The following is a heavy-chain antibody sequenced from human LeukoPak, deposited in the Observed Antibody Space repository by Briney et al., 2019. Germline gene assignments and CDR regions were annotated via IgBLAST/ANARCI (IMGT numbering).Heavy chain of an antibody. J-gene: IGHJ4*02. D-gene: IGHD3-10*01. Sequence: LSGGSLRLSCAASGFTFSSYAMSWVRQAPGKGLEWVSAISGSGGSTYYADSVKGRFTISRDNSKNTLYLQMNSLRAEDTAVYYCAKEITMVRGVFYVGRAIDYWGQGTLVTVSS. CDR3: AKEITMVRGVFYVGRAIDY. V-gene: IGHV3-23*01. CDR2: ISGSGGST. CDR1: GFTFSSYA.